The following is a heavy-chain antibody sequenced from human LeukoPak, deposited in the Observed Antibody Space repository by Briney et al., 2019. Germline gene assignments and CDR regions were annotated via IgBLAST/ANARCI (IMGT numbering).Heavy chain of an antibody. D-gene: IGHD3-3*01. J-gene: IGHJ4*02. CDR3: ATDRGWRTSGYYLYYFEY. CDR2: IKHDGSEK. Sequence: GGSLRLSCAASGFIFTNYFMSWVRQAPGKGLEWVASIKHDGSEKYYVDSVRGRFTISRDNTKNSLYQQMSSLRAEDTAVYYCATDRGWRTSGYYLYYFEYWGQGTLVTFSS. CDR1: GFIFTNYF. V-gene: IGHV3-7*04.